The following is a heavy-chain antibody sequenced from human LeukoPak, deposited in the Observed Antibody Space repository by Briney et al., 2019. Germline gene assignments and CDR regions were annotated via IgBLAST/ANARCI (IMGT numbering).Heavy chain of an antibody. J-gene: IGHJ4*02. D-gene: IGHD3-22*01. V-gene: IGHV1-69*13. CDR3: AREVPYDSSGYHQWYFDY. CDR2: IIPIFGTA. CDR1: GGTFSSYA. Sequence: SVKVSCTASGGTFSSYAISWVRQAPGQGLEWMGGIIPIFGTANYAQKFQGRVTITADESTSTAHMELSSLSSEDTAVYYCAREVPYDSSGYHQWYFDYWGQGTLVTVSS.